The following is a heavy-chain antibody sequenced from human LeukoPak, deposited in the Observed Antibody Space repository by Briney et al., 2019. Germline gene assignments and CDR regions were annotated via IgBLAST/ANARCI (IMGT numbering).Heavy chain of an antibody. CDR1: GGTFSXXA. CDR3: ARGGLLTYYYYGMDV. V-gene: IGHV1-69*04. Sequence: KVSCKAXGGTFSXXAISWVRQAPGQGLEWMGRIIPILGIANYAQKFQGRVTITADKSTSTAYMELSSLRSEDTAVYYCARGGLLTYYYYGMDVWGQGTTVTVSS. D-gene: IGHD3-16*01. J-gene: IGHJ6*02. CDR2: IIPILGIA.